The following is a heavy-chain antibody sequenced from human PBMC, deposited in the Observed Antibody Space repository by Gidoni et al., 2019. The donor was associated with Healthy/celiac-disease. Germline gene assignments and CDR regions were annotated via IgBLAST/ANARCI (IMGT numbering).Heavy chain of an antibody. CDR2: IYYSGST. J-gene: IGHJ4*02. CDR3: ARVDIVVVPAAAYYFDH. D-gene: IGHD2-2*01. Sequence: QLQLQESGPGLVKPSETLSLTCTVSGGSISSSSYYWGWIRQPPGKGLEWIGSIYYSGSTYYNPSLKSRVTISVDTSKNQFSLKLSSVTAADTAVYYCARVDIVVVPAAAYYFDHWGQGTLVTVSS. CDR1: GGSISSSSYY. V-gene: IGHV4-39*01.